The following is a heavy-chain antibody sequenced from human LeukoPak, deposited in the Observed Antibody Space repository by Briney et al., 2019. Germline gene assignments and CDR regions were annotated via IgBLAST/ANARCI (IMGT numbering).Heavy chain of an antibody. Sequence: ASVKVSCKVSGYTLTELSMHWVRQAPGKGLEWMGGFDPEDGETIYAQKFQGRVTMTEDTSTDTAYMELSSLRSEDTAVYYCATVFLYGSGSSGFDPWGQGTLVTVSS. V-gene: IGHV1-24*01. J-gene: IGHJ5*02. D-gene: IGHD3-10*01. CDR1: GYTLTELS. CDR3: ATVFLYGSGSSGFDP. CDR2: FDPEDGET.